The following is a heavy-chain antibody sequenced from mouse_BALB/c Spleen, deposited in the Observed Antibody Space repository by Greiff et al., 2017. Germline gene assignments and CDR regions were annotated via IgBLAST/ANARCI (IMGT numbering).Heavy chain of an antibody. Sequence: EVQLVESGGGLVKPGGSLKLSCAASGFTFSSYAMSWVRQTPEKRLEWVASISSGGSTYYPDSVKGRFTISRDNARNILYLQMSSLRSEDTAMYYCAREGGNYVFDYWGQGTTLTVSS. D-gene: IGHD2-1*01. CDR3: AREGGNYVFDY. J-gene: IGHJ2*01. CDR2: ISSGGST. V-gene: IGHV5-6-5*01. CDR1: GFTFSSYA.